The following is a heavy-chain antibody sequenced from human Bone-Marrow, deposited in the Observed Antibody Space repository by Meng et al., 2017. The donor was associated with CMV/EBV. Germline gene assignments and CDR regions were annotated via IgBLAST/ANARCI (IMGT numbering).Heavy chain of an antibody. CDR2: INHSGST. Sequence: GSLRLSCTVSGGSISSSSYYWSWIRQPPGKGLEWIGEINHSGSTNYNPSLKSRVTISVDTSKNQFSLKLSSVTAADTAVYYCARMKFLEWLYDYWGQGTLVTVSS. J-gene: IGHJ4*02. CDR3: ARMKFLEWLYDY. D-gene: IGHD3-3*01. V-gene: IGHV4-39*07. CDR1: GGSISSSSYY.